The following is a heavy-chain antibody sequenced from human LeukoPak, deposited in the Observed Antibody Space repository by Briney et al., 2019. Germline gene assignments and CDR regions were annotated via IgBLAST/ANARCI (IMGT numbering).Heavy chain of an antibody. CDR2: IYHSGST. CDR3: ARVFGSGSRGYYFDY. CDR1: GYSISSGYY. Sequence: SETLSLTCTVSGYSISSGYYWGWIRQPPGKGLEWIGSIYHSGSTYYNPSLKSRVTISVDTSKNQFSLKLSSVTAADTAVYYCARVFGSGSRGYYFDYWGQGTLVTVSS. D-gene: IGHD3-10*01. J-gene: IGHJ4*02. V-gene: IGHV4-38-2*02.